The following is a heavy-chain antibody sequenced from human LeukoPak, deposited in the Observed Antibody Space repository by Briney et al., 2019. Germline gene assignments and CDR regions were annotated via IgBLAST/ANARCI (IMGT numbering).Heavy chain of an antibody. V-gene: IGHV1-24*01. D-gene: IGHD5-18*01. CDR2: FDPEDGET. CDR3: ATVLDTAKGRNAFDI. Sequence: ASVKVSCKVSGYTLTELSMHWVRQAPGKGLEWMGGFDPEDGETIYAQKFQGRVTMTEDTSTDTAYMELSSLRSEDTAVYYCATVLDTAKGRNAFDIWDQGTMVTVSS. J-gene: IGHJ3*02. CDR1: GYTLTELS.